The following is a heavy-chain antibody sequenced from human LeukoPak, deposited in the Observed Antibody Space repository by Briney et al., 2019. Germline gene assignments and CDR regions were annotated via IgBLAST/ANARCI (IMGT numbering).Heavy chain of an antibody. CDR1: GGSISSYY. V-gene: IGHV4-59*01. Sequence: SETLSLTCTVSGGSISSYYWSWTRQPPGKGLEWIGYIYYSGSTNYNPSLKSRVTISVDTSKNQFSLKLSSVTAADTAVYYCARVAVEMATYFDYWGQGTLVTVSS. CDR3: ARVAVEMATYFDY. D-gene: IGHD5-24*01. J-gene: IGHJ4*02. CDR2: IYYSGST.